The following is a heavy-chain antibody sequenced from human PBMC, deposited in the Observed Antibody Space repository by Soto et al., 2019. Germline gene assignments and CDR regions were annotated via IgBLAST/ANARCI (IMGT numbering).Heavy chain of an antibody. V-gene: IGHV3-30*18. Sequence: QVQLVESGGGVVQPGRSLRLSCAASGFTFSSYGMHWVRQAPGKGLEWVAVISYDGSNKYYADSVKGRFTISRENSKNTLYLQMNSLRAEDTAVYYCAKDLKGGITMVRGAYWGQGTLVTVSS. CDR3: AKDLKGGITMVRGAY. CDR2: ISYDGSNK. CDR1: GFTFSSYG. J-gene: IGHJ4*02. D-gene: IGHD3-10*01.